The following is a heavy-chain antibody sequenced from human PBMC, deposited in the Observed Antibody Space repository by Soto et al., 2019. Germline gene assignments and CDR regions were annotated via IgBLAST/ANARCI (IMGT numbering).Heavy chain of an antibody. CDR2: TYYRSKWYN. D-gene: IGHD1-7*01. J-gene: IGHJ5*02. CDR1: GDSVSSNSAA. Sequence: SHTLSLTCAISGDSVSSNSAALNWISQSPSRGLEWLGRTYYRSKWYNDYAGSVKSRITITSDTSNNQFSLQFNSVTPDDTAVYYCARDGLNGTTWEVKWFEPWGQGTMVTVSS. V-gene: IGHV6-1*01. CDR3: ARDGLNGTTWEVKWFEP.